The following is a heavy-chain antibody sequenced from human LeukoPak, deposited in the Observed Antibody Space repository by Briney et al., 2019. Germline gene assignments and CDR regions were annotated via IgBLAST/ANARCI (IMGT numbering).Heavy chain of an antibody. D-gene: IGHD3-10*01. Sequence: GASVKVSCKASGYTFTGYYVHWVRQAPGQGLEWMGWIKPNSGGTNYAQNFQGRVTMTRDTSISTAYMELGSLRSEDTAVYYCARVPRRGERFDPWGQGTLVTVSS. CDR2: IKPNSGGT. V-gene: IGHV1-2*02. J-gene: IGHJ5*02. CDR1: GYTFTGYY. CDR3: ARVPRRGERFDP.